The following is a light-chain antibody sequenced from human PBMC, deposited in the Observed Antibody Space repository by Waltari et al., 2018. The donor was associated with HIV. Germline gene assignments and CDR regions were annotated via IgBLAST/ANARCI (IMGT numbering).Light chain of an antibody. CDR3: NSYTTSSTLHVV. J-gene: IGLJ2*01. Sequence: QSALTQPASVSGSPGQSITLPCTGTSRDVGGYNYVSWYQHHPGKAPKLMIYDVSNRPSGVSNRFSGSKSGNTASLTISGLQAEDEADYYCNSYTTSSTLHVVFGGGTKLTVL. CDR2: DVS. V-gene: IGLV2-14*03. CDR1: SRDVGGYNY.